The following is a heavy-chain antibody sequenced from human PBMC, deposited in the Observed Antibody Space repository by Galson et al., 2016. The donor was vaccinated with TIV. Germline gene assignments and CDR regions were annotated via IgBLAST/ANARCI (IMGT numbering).Heavy chain of an antibody. J-gene: IGHJ3*02. CDR3: ASGNASRWTFDI. Sequence: SVKVSCKASGYTLTDYYIHWVRQAPGQGLEWMGAMNPSGGGTNHAQNFQGRVTLTRDTSTTTVYMELSTLRSEDTAVYYCASGNASRWTFDIWGQGTMVTVSS. D-gene: IGHD6-13*01. CDR1: GYTLTDYY. V-gene: IGHV1-46*01. CDR2: MNPSGGGT.